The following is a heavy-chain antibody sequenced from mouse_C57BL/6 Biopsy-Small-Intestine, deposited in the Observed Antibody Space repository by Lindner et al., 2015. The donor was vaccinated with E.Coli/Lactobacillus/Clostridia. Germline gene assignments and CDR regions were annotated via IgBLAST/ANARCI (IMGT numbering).Heavy chain of an antibody. D-gene: IGHD1-1*01. J-gene: IGHJ1*03. CDR1: GYAFSNSW. Sequence: LQESGPELVKPGASVKISCKASGYAFSNSWMNWVRQRPGKGLEWIGRIHPGDGDINYNGKFKGKATLTADKSSSTAYMQLSSLTSEDSAVYFCATRATVVATWYFDVWGTGTTVTVSS. V-gene: IGHV1-82*01. CDR3: ATRATVVATWYFDV. CDR2: IHPGDGDI.